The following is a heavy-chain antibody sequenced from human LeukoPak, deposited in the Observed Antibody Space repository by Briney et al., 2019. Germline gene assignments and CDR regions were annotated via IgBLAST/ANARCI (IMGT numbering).Heavy chain of an antibody. J-gene: IGHJ5*02. CDR3: ARGGHRRYYYTSGSAFDP. Sequence: ASVKVSCKASGYTFTDYYVHWVRQAPGQGLEWMGWINPNSGDTNYAQKFQGRVTMTRDASLSTAYMELSRLRSDDTAVYYCARGGHRRYYYTSGSAFDPWGQGTLVTVSS. CDR1: GYTFTDYY. V-gene: IGHV1-2*02. CDR2: INPNSGDT. D-gene: IGHD3-10*01.